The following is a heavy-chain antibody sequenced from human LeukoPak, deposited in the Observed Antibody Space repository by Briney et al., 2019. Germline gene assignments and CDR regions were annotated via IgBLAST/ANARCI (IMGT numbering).Heavy chain of an antibody. D-gene: IGHD1-26*01. J-gene: IGHJ3*02. Sequence: QPGRSLRLSCAASGFTFSSYAMHWVRQAPGKGLEWVAVISYDGSNKYYADSVKGRFTISRDNSKNTLYLQMNSLRAEDTAVYYCARGSWELLLMNAFDIWGQGTMVTVSS. CDR3: ARGSWELLLMNAFDI. V-gene: IGHV3-30*04. CDR1: GFTFSSYA. CDR2: ISYDGSNK.